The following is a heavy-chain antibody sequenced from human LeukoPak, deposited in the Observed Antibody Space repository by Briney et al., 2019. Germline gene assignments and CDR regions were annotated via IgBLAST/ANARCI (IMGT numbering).Heavy chain of an antibody. CDR1: GFSVSSNY. J-gene: IGHJ4*02. Sequence: GGSLRLSCAASGFSVSSNYMSWVRQAPGEGLEWVAVIYNSGTTKYADSVKGRFTIARDSSNNTLYLQMNSLRAEDTAVYYSARGWEWWDYWGQGSLVTVSS. CDR2: IYNSGTT. V-gene: IGHV3-53*01. CDR3: ARGWEWWDY. D-gene: IGHD2-15*01.